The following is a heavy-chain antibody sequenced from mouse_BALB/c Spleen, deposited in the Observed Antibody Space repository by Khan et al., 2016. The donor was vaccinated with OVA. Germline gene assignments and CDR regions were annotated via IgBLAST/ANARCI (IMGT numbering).Heavy chain of an antibody. CDR3: TRHGSSYDAMDY. V-gene: IGHV1-69*02. Sequence: QVQLQQSGAELVRPGASVKLSCKASGYTFTNYFINWVKQRPGQGLEWIGNIYPSDGYTTYNQKFKDTATLTVDKSSSTSDRHLSSRTSDDSAVYYCTRHGSSYDAMDYGGQGTSVTVAS. J-gene: IGHJ4*01. CDR1: GYTFTNYF. CDR2: IYPSDGYT. D-gene: IGHD1-1*01.